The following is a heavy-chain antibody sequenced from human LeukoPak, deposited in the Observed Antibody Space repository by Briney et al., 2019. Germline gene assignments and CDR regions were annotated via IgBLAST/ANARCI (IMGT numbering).Heavy chain of an antibody. Sequence: GESLRLSCIASGFTFSNYWMSWVRQAPGKGLEWVAVISYDGSNKYYADSVKGRFTISRDKSKNTLYLQMNSLRAEDTAVYYCARDEILEWFSYGMDVWGQGTTVTVSS. CDR3: ARDEILEWFSYGMDV. J-gene: IGHJ6*02. V-gene: IGHV3-30-3*01. CDR2: ISYDGSNK. D-gene: IGHD3-3*01. CDR1: GFTFSNYW.